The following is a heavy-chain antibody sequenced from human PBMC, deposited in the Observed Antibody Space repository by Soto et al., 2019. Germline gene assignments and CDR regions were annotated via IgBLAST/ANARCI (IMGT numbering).Heavy chain of an antibody. D-gene: IGHD3-10*01. CDR3: GRSNYYGSGINWFDP. Sequence: QVQLVESGGGVVRPGRSLRLSCAASEFTFSSYGMHWVCQAPGKGLEWVAVIWCDGSNKYYADSVKGRLTISRDNSKNTLYLQMNSLTAEDTAVYYCGRSNYYGSGINWFDPCGQGTLVTVSS. V-gene: IGHV3-33*01. J-gene: IGHJ5*02. CDR2: IWCDGSNK. CDR1: EFTFSSYG.